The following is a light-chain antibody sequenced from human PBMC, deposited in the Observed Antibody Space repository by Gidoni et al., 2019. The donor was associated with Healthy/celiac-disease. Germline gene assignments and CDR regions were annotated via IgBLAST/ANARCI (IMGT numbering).Light chain of an antibody. Sequence: EIVMMQSPATPSVSPGERATLSCRASQSLSSNLAWYQQKPGQAPRLLIYGASTRATGIPARFSGSGSGTEFTLTISSLQSEDFAVYYCQQYNNWPTWTFGQGTKVEIK. CDR1: QSLSSN. CDR3: QQYNNWPTWT. V-gene: IGKV3-15*01. CDR2: GAS. J-gene: IGKJ1*01.